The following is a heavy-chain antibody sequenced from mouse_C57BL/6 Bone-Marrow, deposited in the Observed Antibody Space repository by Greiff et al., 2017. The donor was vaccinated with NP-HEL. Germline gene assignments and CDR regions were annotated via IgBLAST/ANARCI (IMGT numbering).Heavy chain of an antibody. J-gene: IGHJ2*01. V-gene: IGHV1-19*01. CDR1: GYTFTDYY. CDR2: INPYNGGT. CDR3: AREGIYYGYEGYY. Sequence: VQLQQSGPVLVKPGASVKMSCKASGYTFTDYYMNWVKQSHGKSLEWIGVINPYNGGTSYNQKFKGKATLTVDKSSSTAYMELNSLTSEDSAVYYCAREGIYYGYEGYYWGQGTTLTVSS. D-gene: IGHD2-2*01.